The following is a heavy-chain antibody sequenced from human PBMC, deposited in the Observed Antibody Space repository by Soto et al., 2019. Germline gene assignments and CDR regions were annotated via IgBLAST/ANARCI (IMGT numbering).Heavy chain of an antibody. CDR2: ISHTGGT. Sequence: SETLSLTCTVSDGSISPYYWSWIWHTPGKGLEWIGFISHTGGTKYNPSLESRVTMSVDTSKNQLSLRLSSLTAADTAIFYCARLYCTNSDCYPTWLDFWGQGILVTVSS. D-gene: IGHD2-8*01. V-gene: IGHV4-59*08. J-gene: IGHJ4*02. CDR1: DGSISPYY. CDR3: ARLYCTNSDCYPTWLDF.